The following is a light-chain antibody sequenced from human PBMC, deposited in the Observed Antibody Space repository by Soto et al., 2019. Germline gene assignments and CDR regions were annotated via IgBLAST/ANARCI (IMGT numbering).Light chain of an antibody. CDR1: QSISNW. CDR2: DAS. V-gene: IGKV1-5*01. CDR3: QQYNSYGYT. Sequence: DIQMTQSPSTLSASVGDRVTITCRASQSISNWLAWYQQKPGKVPKVLIYDASTLQSGVPSRFSGSGSGTEFPLTISGLQPDDFATYYCQQYNSYGYTFGQGTKLEIQ. J-gene: IGKJ2*01.